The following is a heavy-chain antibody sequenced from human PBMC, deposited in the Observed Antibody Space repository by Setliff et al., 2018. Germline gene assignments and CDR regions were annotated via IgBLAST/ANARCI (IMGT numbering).Heavy chain of an antibody. V-gene: IGHV4-31*02. CDR1: GASISSDGYY. CDR3: ARSRTIAVKGGVFAV. D-gene: IGHD6-19*01. CDR2: IYYSGST. J-gene: IGHJ2*01. Sequence: SETLSLTCIVSGASISSDGYYWSWIRQHPGRGLEWIGYIYYSGSTYYNPSLKSRVTVSLDTSKNQFSLELSSVTAADTAVYYCARSRTIAVKGGVFAVWGRGTLVTVSS.